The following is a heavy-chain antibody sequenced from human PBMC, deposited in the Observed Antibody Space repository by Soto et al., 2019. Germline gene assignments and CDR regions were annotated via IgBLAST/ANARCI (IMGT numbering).Heavy chain of an antibody. J-gene: IGHJ6*02. CDR2: INSDGSST. D-gene: IGHD1-26*01. CDR1: GFTFSSYW. V-gene: IGHV3-74*01. CDR3: AKELGDSQGIYHYVMDV. Sequence: GGSLRLSCAASGFTFSSYWMHWVRQAPGKGLVWVSHINSDGSSTTYADSVKGRFTISRDISKNMLYLQMNSLRAEDTAVYYCAKELGDSQGIYHYVMDVCGQGTTVTVSS.